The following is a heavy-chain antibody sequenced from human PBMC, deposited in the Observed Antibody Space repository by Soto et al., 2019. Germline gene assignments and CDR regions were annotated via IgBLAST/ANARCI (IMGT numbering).Heavy chain of an antibody. D-gene: IGHD3-3*01. V-gene: IGHV3-74*01. Sequence: PVGSLRLSCAASGFTFSSYWMHWVRQAPGKGLVWVSRINSDGSSTSYADSVKGRFTISRDNAKNTLYLQMNSLRAEDTAVYYCARIFRSGHFWSGYYNWFDPWGQGTLVTVSS. CDR3: ARIFRSGHFWSGYYNWFDP. J-gene: IGHJ5*02. CDR1: GFTFSSYW. CDR2: INSDGSST.